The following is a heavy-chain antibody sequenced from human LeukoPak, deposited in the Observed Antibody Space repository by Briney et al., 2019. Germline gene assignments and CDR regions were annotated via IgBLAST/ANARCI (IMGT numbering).Heavy chain of an antibody. CDR1: GDSVSSNSAA. J-gene: IGHJ4*02. V-gene: IGHV6-1*01. CDR2: TYYRSKWYN. CDR3: ARAIVGANDY. D-gene: IGHD1-26*01. Sequence: LSXTXAISGDSVSSNSAAWNWIRQSPSXGLEWLGRTYYRSKWYNDYAVSVKSRITINPDTSKNQFSLQLNSVTPEDTAVYYCARAIVGANDYWGQGTLVTVSS.